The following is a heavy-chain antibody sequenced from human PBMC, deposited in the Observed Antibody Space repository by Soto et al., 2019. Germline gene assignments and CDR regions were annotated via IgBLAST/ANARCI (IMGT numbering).Heavy chain of an antibody. CDR3: ARDSGSYYGFDYYYYGMDV. D-gene: IGHD1-26*01. CDR1: GFTFSSYW. Sequence: GGSLRLSCAASGFTFSSYWMSWVRQAPGKGLEWVANIKQDGSEKYYVDSVKGRFTISRDNAKNSLYLQMNSLRAEDTAVYYCARDSGSYYGFDYYYYGMDVSGQGTTVTVSS. CDR2: IKQDGSEK. J-gene: IGHJ6*02. V-gene: IGHV3-7*05.